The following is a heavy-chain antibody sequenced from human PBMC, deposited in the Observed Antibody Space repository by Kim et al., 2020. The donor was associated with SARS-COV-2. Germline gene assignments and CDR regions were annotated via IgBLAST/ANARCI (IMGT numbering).Heavy chain of an antibody. Sequence: YADSGKGRFTIARDNSKNTLYLQMNSLRAEDTAVYYCAKARRYNWNYDYWGQGTLVTVSS. D-gene: IGHD1-7*01. V-gene: IGHV3-23*01. J-gene: IGHJ4*02. CDR3: AKARRYNWNYDY.